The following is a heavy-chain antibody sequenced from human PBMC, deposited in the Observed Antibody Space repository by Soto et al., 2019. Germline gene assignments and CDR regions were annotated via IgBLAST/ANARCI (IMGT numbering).Heavy chain of an antibody. Sequence: PSENLSLTCTVYGGSISSYYWSWIRQPPGKGLEWIGYIYYSGSTNYNPSLKSRVTISVDTSKNQFSLKLSSVTAADTAVYYCARAASFYYDNNGYYHFDYWGQGSLVTVSS. D-gene: IGHD3-22*01. CDR2: IYYSGST. CDR1: GGSISSYY. J-gene: IGHJ4*02. V-gene: IGHV4-59*01. CDR3: ARAASFYYDNNGYYHFDY.